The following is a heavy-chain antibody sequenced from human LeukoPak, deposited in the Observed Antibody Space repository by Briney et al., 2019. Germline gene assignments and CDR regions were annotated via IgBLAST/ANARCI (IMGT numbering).Heavy chain of an antibody. CDR2: ITTYSGNT. CDR1: GYTFTTYG. D-gene: IGHD1-14*01. V-gene: IGHV1-18*01. CDR3: GRVVWEPGVTGIVYYFDY. J-gene: IGHJ4*02. Sequence: GASVKVSCKASGYTFTTYGISWMRQARGQGLEWMGWITTYSGNTNFEQKLQGRVTMTTDTSTSTVYMELRSLRSADTAVYYCGRVVWEPGVTGIVYYFDYWGQGPLVTVSS.